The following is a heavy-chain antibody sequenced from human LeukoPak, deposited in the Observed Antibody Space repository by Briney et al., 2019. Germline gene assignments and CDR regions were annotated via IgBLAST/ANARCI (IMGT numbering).Heavy chain of an antibody. CDR3: ARDYDVLTAYPPTQLFDP. J-gene: IGHJ5*02. D-gene: IGHD3-9*01. CDR1: GGSISSYY. CDR2: IYYSGST. Sequence: SETLSLTCTVSGGSISSYYWSWIRQPPGKGLEWIGYIYYSGSTNYNPSLKSRVTISVDTSKNQFSLKLNSVTAADTAVYYCARDYDVLTAYPPTQLFDPWGQGTLVTVSS. V-gene: IGHV4-59*12.